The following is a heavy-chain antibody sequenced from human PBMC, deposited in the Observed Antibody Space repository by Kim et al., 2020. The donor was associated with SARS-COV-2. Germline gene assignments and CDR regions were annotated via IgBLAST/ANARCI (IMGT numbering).Heavy chain of an antibody. V-gene: IGHV3-23*01. D-gene: IGHD6-19*01. CDR3: AKAGGLAVAGLDY. Sequence: YADSVKGRFTISRDNSKNTLYLQMNSLRAEDTAVYYCAKAGGLAVAGLDYWGQGTLVTVSS. J-gene: IGHJ4*02.